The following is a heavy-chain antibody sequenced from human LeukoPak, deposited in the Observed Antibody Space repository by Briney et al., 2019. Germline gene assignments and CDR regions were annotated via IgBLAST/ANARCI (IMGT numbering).Heavy chain of an antibody. V-gene: IGHV4-61*02. D-gene: IGHD3-3*01. Sequence: PSQTLSLTCTVSGGSISSGSYYWSWIRQPAGKGLEWIGRIYTSGSTNYNPSLKSRVTISVDTSKNQFSLKLSSVTAADTAVYYCARARFGPLFDPWGQGTLVTVSS. CDR1: GGSISSGSYY. J-gene: IGHJ5*02. CDR2: IYTSGST. CDR3: ARARFGPLFDP.